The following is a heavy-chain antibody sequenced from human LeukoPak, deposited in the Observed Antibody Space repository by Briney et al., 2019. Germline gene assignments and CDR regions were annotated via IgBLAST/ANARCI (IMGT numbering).Heavy chain of an antibody. CDR2: IRSDGSNK. J-gene: IGHJ4*02. D-gene: IGHD3-22*01. CDR3: ARGVTTYYFDY. CDR1: GFTFSSYG. Sequence: GGSLRLSCAASGFTFSSYGMHWVRQAPGKGLEWMAFIRSDGSNKYYADSVKGRFTISRDNSKNTLYLQMNSLRAEDTGVYYCARGVTTYYFDYWGQGTLVTVSS. V-gene: IGHV3-30*02.